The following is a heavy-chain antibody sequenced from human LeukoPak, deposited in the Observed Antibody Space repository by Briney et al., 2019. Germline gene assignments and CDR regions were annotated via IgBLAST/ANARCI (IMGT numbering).Heavy chain of an antibody. CDR2: IRRDSDSI. CDR1: GLSFDDHD. CDR3: ARRGQVFDY. D-gene: IGHD3-10*01. J-gene: IGHJ4*02. Sequence: GGSLRLSCAASGLSFDDHDMHWVRQAPGKGLEWVSGIRRDSDSIAYADSVRGRFTISRDNAKNSLYLQMNSLRADDTAFYYSARRGQVFDYWGQGTLVTGSS. V-gene: IGHV3-9*01.